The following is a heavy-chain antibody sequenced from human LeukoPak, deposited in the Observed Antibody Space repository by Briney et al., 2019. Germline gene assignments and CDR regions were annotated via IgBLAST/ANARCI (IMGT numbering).Heavy chain of an antibody. CDR3: ARAKSVAGTRQSLGY. CDR1: GSTFSDYH. Sequence: ASVKVSCKASGSTFSDYHINWVRQASGQGPEWMGWINPKSGDASYNQAFQGRVTMTRDTSISIAYMELNRLRSDDTAMYYCARAKSVAGTRQSLGYWGQGTLVTVSS. J-gene: IGHJ4*02. V-gene: IGHV1-2*02. D-gene: IGHD6-19*01. CDR2: INPKSGDA.